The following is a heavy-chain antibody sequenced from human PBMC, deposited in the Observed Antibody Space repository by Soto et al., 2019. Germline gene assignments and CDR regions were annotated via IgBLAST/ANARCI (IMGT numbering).Heavy chain of an antibody. CDR3: ARRNLTKYYYDSSGYRTPVLIDAFDI. CDR2: INAGNGNT. Sequence: ASVKVSCKASGYTFTSYAMHWVRQAPGQRLEWMGWINAGNGNTKYSQKFQGRVTMTRDTSTSTVYMELSSLRSEDTAVYYCARRNLTKYYYDSSGYRTPVLIDAFDIWGQGTMVTVSS. V-gene: IGHV1-3*01. D-gene: IGHD3-22*01. CDR1: GYTFTSYA. J-gene: IGHJ3*02.